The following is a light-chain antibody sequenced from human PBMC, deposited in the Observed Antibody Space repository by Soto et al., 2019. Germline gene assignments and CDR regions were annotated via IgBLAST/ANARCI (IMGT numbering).Light chain of an antibody. J-gene: IGLJ1*01. CDR2: DVS. Sequence: ALTQPRSVSGSPGQSVTISCSGTSSDVGGYNYVSWYRQYPGKAPKLLIYDVSKRPSGVPDRFSGSKSGNTASLTISGLQAEDEADFYCCSYAGRYTYIFGTGTKVTVL. V-gene: IGLV2-11*01. CDR1: SSDVGGYNY. CDR3: CSYAGRYTYI.